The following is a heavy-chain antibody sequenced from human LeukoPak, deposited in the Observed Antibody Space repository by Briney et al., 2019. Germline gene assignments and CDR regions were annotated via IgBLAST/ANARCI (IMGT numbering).Heavy chain of an antibody. CDR1: GFTFSSYA. Sequence: PGGSLRLSCAASGFTFSSYAMSWVRQAPGKGLEWVSAISGSGGSTYYADSVKGRFTISRDNSKNTLYLQMNSLRAEDTAAYYYAKNRVGGSLLIAVADYYCDYWGQGTLVTVSS. CDR3: AKNRVGGSLLIAVADYYCDY. J-gene: IGHJ4*02. V-gene: IGHV3-23*01. D-gene: IGHD6-19*01. CDR2: ISGSGGST.